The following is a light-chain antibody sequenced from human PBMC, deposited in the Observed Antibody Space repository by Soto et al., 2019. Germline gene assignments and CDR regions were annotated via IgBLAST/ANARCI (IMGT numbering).Light chain of an antibody. J-gene: IGKJ1*01. Sequence: DIQMTQSPSSLSASEGARVIITCRASQPISTYLNWFKQKPGKAPKLLSYAASTLQSGVPSRFSGSGSGTEFTLAISTLEPEDLETYYCQQSYNAPPTFGQGTKVDIK. CDR2: AAS. CDR3: QQSYNAPPT. V-gene: IGKV1-39*01. CDR1: QPISTY.